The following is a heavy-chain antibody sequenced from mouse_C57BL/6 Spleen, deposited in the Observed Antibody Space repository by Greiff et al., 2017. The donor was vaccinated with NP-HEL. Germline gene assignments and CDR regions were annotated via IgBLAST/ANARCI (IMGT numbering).Heavy chain of an antibody. CDR1: GFNIKDDY. Sequence: EVQLQQSGAELVRPGASVKLSCTASGFNIKDDYMHWVKQRPEQGLEWIGWIDPENGDTEYASKFQGNATITADTSSNTAYLQLSSLTSEDTAVYYCTTGGVYYYDSREDYWGQGTTLTVSS. CDR3: TTGGVYYYDSREDY. CDR2: IDPENGDT. D-gene: IGHD1-1*01. J-gene: IGHJ2*01. V-gene: IGHV14-4*01.